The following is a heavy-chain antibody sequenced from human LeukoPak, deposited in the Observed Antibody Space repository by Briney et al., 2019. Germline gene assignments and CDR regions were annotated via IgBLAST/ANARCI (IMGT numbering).Heavy chain of an antibody. CDR3: ARGGSSSWDYYMDV. CDR1: GGSISSYY. CDR2: IYYSGST. D-gene: IGHD6-6*01. Sequence: SETLSLTCTVSGGSISSYYWNWIRQPPGKGLEWIGYIYYSGSTNYNPSLKSRVTISVDTSKNQFSLKLSSVSAADTAVYYCARGGSSSWDYYMDVWGKGTTVTVSS. J-gene: IGHJ6*03. V-gene: IGHV4-59*08.